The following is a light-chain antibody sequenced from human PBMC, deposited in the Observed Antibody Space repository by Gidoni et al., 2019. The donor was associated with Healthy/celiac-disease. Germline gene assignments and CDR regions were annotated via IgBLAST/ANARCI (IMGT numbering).Light chain of an antibody. V-gene: IGKV3-20*01. CDR2: GAS. CDR3: QQYGSSLWT. CDR1: QSVSSSY. Sequence: IVLTQSPGTLSLSPGERATLSCRASQSVSSSYLAWYQQKPGQAPRLPIYGASSRATGIPDRFSGSESGTDFTLTISRLEPEDFAVYYCQQYGSSLWTFGQGTKVEIK. J-gene: IGKJ1*01.